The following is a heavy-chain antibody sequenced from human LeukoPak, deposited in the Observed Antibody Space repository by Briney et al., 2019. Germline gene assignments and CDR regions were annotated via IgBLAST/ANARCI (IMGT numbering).Heavy chain of an antibody. CDR2: ISGSGGST. Sequence: PGGSLRLSCAASGFTFSSYGMSWVRQAPGKGLEWVSAISGSGGSTYYADSVKGRFTISRDNSKNTLYLQMNSLRAEDTAVYYCARDRNYVFDYWGQGTLVTVSS. J-gene: IGHJ4*02. CDR1: GFTFSSYG. CDR3: ARDRNYVFDY. V-gene: IGHV3-23*01. D-gene: IGHD1-7*01.